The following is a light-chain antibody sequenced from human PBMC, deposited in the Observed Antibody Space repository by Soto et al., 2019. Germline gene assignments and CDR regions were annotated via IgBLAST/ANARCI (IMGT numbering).Light chain of an antibody. J-gene: IGLJ1*01. CDR2: GNS. Sequence: QSVLTQPPSVSGAPGQRVTISGTGSSSNIGAGYDVHWYQQLPGTAPKLLIYGNSNRPSGVPDRFSGSKSGTSASLAITGLQAEDEDDYYCQSYDSSLSGSYVFGTGTKVTVL. CDR1: SSNIGAGYD. CDR3: QSYDSSLSGSYV. V-gene: IGLV1-40*01.